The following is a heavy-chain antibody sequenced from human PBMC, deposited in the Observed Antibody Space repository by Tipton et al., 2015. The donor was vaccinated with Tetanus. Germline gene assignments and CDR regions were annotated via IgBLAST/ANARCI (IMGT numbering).Heavy chain of an antibody. D-gene: IGHD6-6*01. Sequence: TLSLTCTVSGGSINSPDYSWGWIRQPPGKGLEWIGYIYQRGSTSYNPSLATRVTITADKSKNQFSLNLRSVTAADTAAYYCARDRGQQFVSDWFDPWGQGTLVTVSS. J-gene: IGHJ5*02. CDR1: GGSINSPDYS. CDR3: ARDRGQQFVSDWFDP. V-gene: IGHV4-30-2*01. CDR2: IYQRGST.